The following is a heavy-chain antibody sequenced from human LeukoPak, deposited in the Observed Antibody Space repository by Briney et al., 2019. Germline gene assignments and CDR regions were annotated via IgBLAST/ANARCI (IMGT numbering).Heavy chain of an antibody. J-gene: IGHJ3*02. V-gene: IGHV1-69*05. CDR3: ARDRLYDSSGYYYGLGTHAFDI. Sequence: GASVKVSCKASGGTFSSYGISWVRQAPGQGLEWMGGIIPIFGTANYAQKFQGRVTITTDESTSTAYMELSSLRSEDTAVYYCARDRLYDSSGYYYGLGTHAFDIWGQGTMVTVSS. D-gene: IGHD3-22*01. CDR2: IIPIFGTA. CDR1: GGTFSSYG.